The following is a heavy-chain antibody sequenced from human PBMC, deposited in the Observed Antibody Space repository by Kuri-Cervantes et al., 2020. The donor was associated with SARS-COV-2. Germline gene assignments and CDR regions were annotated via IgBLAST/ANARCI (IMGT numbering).Heavy chain of an antibody. D-gene: IGHD3-10*01. CDR3: ARGNGSGSGGWFDP. CDR1: GYTFTGHY. V-gene: IGHV1-2*02. J-gene: IGHJ5*02. Sequence: ASVKVSCKTSGYTFTGHYMHWVRQAPGQGLEWMGWINPNNVITNYAQNFQGRVTMTRDTSISTAYMELSRLRSDDTAVYYCARGNGSGSGGWFDPWGQGTLVTVSS. CDR2: INPNNVIT.